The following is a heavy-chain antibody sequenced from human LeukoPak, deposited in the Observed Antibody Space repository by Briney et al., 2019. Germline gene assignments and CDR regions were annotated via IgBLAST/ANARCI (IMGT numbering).Heavy chain of an antibody. V-gene: IGHV3-48*01. Sequence: GGSLRLSCVASGFTFKSHNMNWVRQAPGKGLEWVSFTSGDSKVIYYADSVKGRFTISRDNAKNSLYLQMNSLRADDTAVYYCGRDGGVAHGLDVWGQGTTVTVSS. J-gene: IGHJ6*02. D-gene: IGHD3-3*01. CDR2: TSGDSKVI. CDR1: GFTFKSHN. CDR3: GRDGGVAHGLDV.